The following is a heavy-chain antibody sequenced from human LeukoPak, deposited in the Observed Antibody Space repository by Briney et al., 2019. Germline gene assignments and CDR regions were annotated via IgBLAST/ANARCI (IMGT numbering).Heavy chain of an antibody. Sequence: SGPTLVNPTQTLTLTCTFSGLSLNTSGVGVGWIRQPPGEALECLAVIYWDDNKRYSPSLKSRLTITKDTSKNQVVLTMTNVDPVDTATYYCVHRRYGEWIGYWGQGTLVTVSS. D-gene: IGHD4-17*01. CDR3: VHRRYGEWIGY. CDR1: GLSLNTSGVG. V-gene: IGHV2-5*02. CDR2: IYWDDNK. J-gene: IGHJ4*02.